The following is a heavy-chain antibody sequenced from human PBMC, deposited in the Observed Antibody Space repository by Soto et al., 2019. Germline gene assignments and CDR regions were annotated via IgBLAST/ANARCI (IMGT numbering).Heavy chain of an antibody. D-gene: IGHD1-26*01. V-gene: IGHV4-59*01. Sequence: SETLSLTCTVSGGSISSYYWSWLRQPPGKGLEWIGYIYYSGSTNYNPSFKSRVTISVDTSKNQFSLKLSSVTAADTAVYYCARDRGYYYGMDVWGQGTTVTVSS. CDR3: ARDRGYYYGMDV. J-gene: IGHJ6*02. CDR2: IYYSGST. CDR1: GGSISSYY.